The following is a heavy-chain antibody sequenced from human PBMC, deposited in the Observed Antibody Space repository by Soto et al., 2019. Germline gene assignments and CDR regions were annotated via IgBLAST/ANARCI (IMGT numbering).Heavy chain of an antibody. D-gene: IGHD3-3*01. CDR1: GFTFSSYS. V-gene: IGHV3-21*01. CDR3: ARDRHYDFWSGYYTYYYYGMDV. J-gene: IGHJ6*02. Sequence: GGSLRLSCAASGFTFSSYSMNWVRQAPGKGLEWVSSISSSSSYIYYADSVKGRFTISRDNAKNSLYLQMNSLRAEDTAVYYCARDRHYDFWSGYYTYYYYGMDVWGQGTTVTAP. CDR2: ISSSSSYI.